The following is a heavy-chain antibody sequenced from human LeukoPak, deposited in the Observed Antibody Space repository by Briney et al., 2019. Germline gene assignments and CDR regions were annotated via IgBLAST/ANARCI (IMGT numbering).Heavy chain of an antibody. D-gene: IGHD5-18*01. CDR2: ISSSSSYI. CDR3: ARDGYNYGQCDY. Sequence: GGSLRLSCAASGFTFSSYSMNWVRQAPGKGLEWVSSISSSSSYIYYADSVKGRFTISRDNAKNSLYLQMNSLRAEDTAVYCCARDGYNYGQCDYWGQGSLVTVSS. V-gene: IGHV3-21*01. CDR1: GFTFSSYS. J-gene: IGHJ4*02.